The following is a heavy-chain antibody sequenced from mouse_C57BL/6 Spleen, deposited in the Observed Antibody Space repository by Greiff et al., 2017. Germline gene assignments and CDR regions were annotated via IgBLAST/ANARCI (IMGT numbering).Heavy chain of an antibody. Sequence: QVQLQQPGAELVKPGASVKLSCKASGYTFTSYWMQWVKQRPGQGLEWIGEIDPSDSYTNYNQKFKGKATLTVDTSSSTAYMQLSSLTSEDSAVYYCARKGDSFDYWGQGTTLTVSS. CDR3: ARKGDSFDY. CDR1: GYTFTSYW. CDR2: IDPSDSYT. J-gene: IGHJ2*01. V-gene: IGHV1-50*01.